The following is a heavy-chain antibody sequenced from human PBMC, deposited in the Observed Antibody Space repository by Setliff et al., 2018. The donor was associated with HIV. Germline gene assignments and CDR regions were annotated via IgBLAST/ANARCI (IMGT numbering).Heavy chain of an antibody. CDR1: GGSISRNY. CDR2: IYDSGST. D-gene: IGHD3-10*01. V-gene: IGHV4-59*01. CDR3: ARAIGIISLYYFDS. Sequence: SETLSLTCSVSGGSISRNYWSWIRQPPGKGMEWIGFIYDSGSTNYNPSLESRVTISVDTSKNQFSLKLSSVTAADTAVYYCARAIGIISLYYFDSGGQGTLVTVSS. J-gene: IGHJ4*02.